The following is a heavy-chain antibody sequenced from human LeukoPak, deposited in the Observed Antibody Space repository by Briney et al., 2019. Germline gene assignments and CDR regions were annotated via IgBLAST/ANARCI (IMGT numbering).Heavy chain of an antibody. Sequence: GGSLRLSCAASGFTFSSYSMNWVRQAPGKGLEWVSSISSSSSYIYYADSVKGRFTISRDNAKNSLYLQMNSLRAEETAVYYCARDYGDHDVFDYWGQGTLVTVSS. CDR3: ARDYGDHDVFDY. V-gene: IGHV3-21*01. J-gene: IGHJ4*02. D-gene: IGHD4-17*01. CDR1: GFTFSSYS. CDR2: ISSSSSYI.